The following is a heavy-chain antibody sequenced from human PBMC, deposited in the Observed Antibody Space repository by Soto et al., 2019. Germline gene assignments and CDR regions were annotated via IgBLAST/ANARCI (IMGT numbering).Heavy chain of an antibody. CDR1: GFTFSSYG. CDR3: AILALAYCSSICCL. D-gene: IGHD2-2*01. V-gene: IGHV3-30*03. J-gene: IGHJ2*01. Sequence: PGEYLRLSCAASGFTFSSYGMHWVRQAPGKGLEWVAVISYDGSNKYYADSVKGRFTISRDNSKNTLYLQMNSLRAEDTAVYYCAILALAYCSSICCLW. CDR2: ISYDGSNK.